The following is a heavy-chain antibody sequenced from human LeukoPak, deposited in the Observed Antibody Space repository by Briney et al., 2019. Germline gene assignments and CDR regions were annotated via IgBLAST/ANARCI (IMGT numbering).Heavy chain of an antibody. CDR1: GFTFSSYG. CDR2: IWFDGSNK. J-gene: IGHJ6*02. Sequence: GGSLRLSCAASGFTFSSYGMYWVRQAPGKGLEWVAVIWFDGSNKYYADSVKGRFTISRDNSKNTLYLQMNSLRVEDTAVYYCAGLRSGPRYGMDVWGQGTTVTVSS. V-gene: IGHV3-33*01. CDR3: AGLRSGPRYGMDV. D-gene: IGHD3-3*01.